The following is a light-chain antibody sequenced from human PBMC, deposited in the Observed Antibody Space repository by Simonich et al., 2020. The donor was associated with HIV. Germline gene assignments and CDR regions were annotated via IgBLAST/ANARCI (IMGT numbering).Light chain of an antibody. CDR2: DVR. Sequence: QSALTQPASVSGSPGQSITISCTGTSSDVGGYNYVSWYQLHPGKAPKLMIYDVRKRPSGVSNRFSGSKSGNTASLTISGLQAEDEADYYCCSYAGSSTVVFGGGTKLTVL. V-gene: IGLV2-23*02. J-gene: IGLJ2*01. CDR3: CSYAGSSTVV. CDR1: SSDVGGYNY.